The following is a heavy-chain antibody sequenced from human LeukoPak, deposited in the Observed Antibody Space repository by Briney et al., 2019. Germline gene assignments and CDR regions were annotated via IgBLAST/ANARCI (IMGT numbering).Heavy chain of an antibody. D-gene: IGHD2-8*02. Sequence: GGSLRLSCAASGFTFDDYAMHWVRQAPGKGLEWVSGISWNSGSIGYADSVKGRFTISRDNAKNSLYLQMNSLRAEDTALYYCATYRQVLLPFESWGQGTLVTVSS. V-gene: IGHV3-9*01. CDR2: ISWNSGSI. CDR1: GFTFDDYA. J-gene: IGHJ4*02. CDR3: ATYRQVLLPFES.